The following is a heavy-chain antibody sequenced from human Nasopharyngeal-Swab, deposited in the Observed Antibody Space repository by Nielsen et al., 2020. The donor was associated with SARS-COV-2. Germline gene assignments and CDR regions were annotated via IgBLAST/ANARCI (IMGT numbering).Heavy chain of an antibody. CDR1: GFTFNNYN. V-gene: IGHV3-21*01. D-gene: IGHD3-3*01. CDR3: ARDGLDYDFWSAYFMDV. CDR2: VSSSSYI. J-gene: IGHJ6*02. Sequence: GSLKISCAASGFTFNNYNFNWVRQAPGKGLEWVSSVSSSSYIYYADSVKGRFTISRNNAKNSLYLQMNSLRAEDTAVYYCARDGLDYDFWSAYFMDVWGQGTTVTVSS.